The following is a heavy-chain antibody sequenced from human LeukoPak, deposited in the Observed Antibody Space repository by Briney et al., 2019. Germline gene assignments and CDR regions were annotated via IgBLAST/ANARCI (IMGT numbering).Heavy chain of an antibody. CDR3: ARRAGNSNNWQPIDY. CDR2: IYPGDSDT. CDR1: GYSFTSYW. Sequence: PGESLKISCKGSGYSFTSYWIGWVRQMPGKGLEWMGIIYPGDSDTRYSPSFQGQVTISADKSISTAYLQWSSLEATDTAIYYCARRAGNSNNWQPIDYWGQGTLVTVSS. D-gene: IGHD1-1*01. V-gene: IGHV5-51*01. J-gene: IGHJ4*02.